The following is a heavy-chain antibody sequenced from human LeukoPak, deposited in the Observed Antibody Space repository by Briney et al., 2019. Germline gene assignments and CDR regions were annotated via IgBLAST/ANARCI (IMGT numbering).Heavy chain of an antibody. CDR2: ISSSAATI. CDR1: GFTFSGYS. CDR3: ARDFTGLTSYDAFDI. Sequence: GGSLRLSCAASGFTFSGYSLSWVRQAPGKGLEWVSYISSSAATIYYADSVKGRFTISRDNAKNSLYLQMNSLRAEDTAVYYCARDFTGLTSYDAFDIWGQGTMVTVSS. J-gene: IGHJ3*02. V-gene: IGHV3-48*04. D-gene: IGHD3-9*01.